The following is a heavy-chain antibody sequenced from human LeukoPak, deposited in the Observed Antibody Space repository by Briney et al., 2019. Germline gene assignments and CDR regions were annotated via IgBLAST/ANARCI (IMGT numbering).Heavy chain of an antibody. CDR1: GGSFSGYY. CDR3: ASRLWFGEFN. D-gene: IGHD3-10*01. Sequence: SETLSLTCAVYGGSFSGYYWSWIRQPPGKGLEWIGEINHSGSTNYNPSLKSRVTISVDTSKNQFSLKLSSVTAADTAVYYCASRLWFGEFNWGQGTLVTVSS. CDR2: INHSGST. J-gene: IGHJ4*02. V-gene: IGHV4-34*01.